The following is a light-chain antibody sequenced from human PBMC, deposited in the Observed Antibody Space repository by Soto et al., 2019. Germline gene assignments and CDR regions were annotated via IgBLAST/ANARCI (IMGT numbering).Light chain of an antibody. V-gene: IGKV3-20*01. J-gene: IGKJ2*01. CDR3: QQYGSSHMYT. CDR2: GAS. CDR1: QSVSSSY. Sequence: EIVLTQSPGTLSLSPGERATLSCRASQSVSSSYLAWYQQKPGQAPRLLIYGASSRATGIPDRFSGSGSGTDFTLTISRLEPEDFAVYYCQQYGSSHMYTFGQGTTLEIK.